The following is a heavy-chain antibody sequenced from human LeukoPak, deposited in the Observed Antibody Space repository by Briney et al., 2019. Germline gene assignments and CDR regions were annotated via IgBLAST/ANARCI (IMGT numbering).Heavy chain of an antibody. CDR1: GYTFTGYY. D-gene: IGHD6-6*01. CDR2: INPNSGGT. J-gene: IGHJ5*02. Sequence: ASVKASCKASGYTFTGYYMHWVRQAPGQGLEWMGRINPNSGGTNYAQKFQGRVTMTRDTSISTAYMELSRLRSDDTAVYYCARDARPRHNWFDPWGQGTLVTVSS. CDR3: ARDARPRHNWFDP. V-gene: IGHV1-2*06.